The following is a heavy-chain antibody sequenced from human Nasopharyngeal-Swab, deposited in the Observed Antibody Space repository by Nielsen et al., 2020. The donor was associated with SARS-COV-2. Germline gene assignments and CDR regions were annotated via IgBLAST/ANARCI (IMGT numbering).Heavy chain of an antibody. CDR1: GGSFSGYY. J-gene: IGHJ4*02. Sequence: SETLSLTCAVYGGSFSGYYWSWIRQPPGKGLEWIGEINHSGSTNYNPSLKSRVTISVDTSKNQFSLKLSSVTAADTAVYYCARDRRYRIGLRHSSSWLIDYWGQGTLVTVSS. CDR2: INHSGST. V-gene: IGHV4-34*01. CDR3: ARDRRYRIGLRHSSSWLIDY. D-gene: IGHD6-13*01.